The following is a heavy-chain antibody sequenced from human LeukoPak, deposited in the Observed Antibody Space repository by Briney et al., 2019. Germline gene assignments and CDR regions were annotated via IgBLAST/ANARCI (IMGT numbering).Heavy chain of an antibody. V-gene: IGHV3-48*01. CDR3: ARDHEI. CDR2: ISSSSSSI. CDR1: GFTFSSYS. Sequence: GGSLRLSCAASGFTFSSYSMNWVRQAPGKGLEWVSSISSSSSSIYYADSVKGRFTISRDNSKNTLYLQMNSLRAEDTAVYYCARDHEIWGQGTLVTVSS. J-gene: IGHJ4*02.